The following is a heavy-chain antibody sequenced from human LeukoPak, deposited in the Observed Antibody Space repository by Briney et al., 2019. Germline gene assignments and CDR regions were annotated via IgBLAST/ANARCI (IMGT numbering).Heavy chain of an antibody. CDR3: ARVGGYRQYYFDY. CDR1: GDSINSGGYS. D-gene: IGHD5-18*01. J-gene: IGHJ4*02. V-gene: IGHV4-30-2*01. Sequence: SETLSLTCAVSGDSINSGGYSWSWIRQPPGKGLEWIGYTSHTGSTYYNPSLKSRVTISVDRSKNHFSLRLSSVTAADTAVYYCARVGGYRQYYFDYWGQGTLVTVSS. CDR2: TSHTGST.